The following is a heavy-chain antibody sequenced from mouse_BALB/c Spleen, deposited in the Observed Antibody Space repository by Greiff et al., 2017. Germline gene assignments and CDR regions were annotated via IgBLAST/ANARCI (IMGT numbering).Heavy chain of an antibody. J-gene: IGHJ3*01. CDR1: GYTFTSYW. CDR2: IYPGNSDT. CDR3: TDDYDGAY. Sequence: VQLQQSGTVLARPGASVKMSCKASGYTFTSYWMHWVKQRPGQGLEWIGAIYPGNSDTSYNQKFKGKAKLTAVTSTSTAYMELSSLTNEGSAVYYCTDDYDGAYGGQGTLVTVAA. V-gene: IGHV1-5*01. D-gene: IGHD2-4*01.